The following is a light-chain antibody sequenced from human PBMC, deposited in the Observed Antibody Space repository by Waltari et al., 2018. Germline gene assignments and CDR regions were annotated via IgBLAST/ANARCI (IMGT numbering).Light chain of an antibody. V-gene: IGLV1-40*01. CDR1: SSNIGAGYG. CDR3: QSYDSSLSGWV. CDR2: DNS. Sequence: QSELTQPPSVSGAPGQRVTISCTGSSSNIGAGYGVHWYQQLPGTAPKLLIYDNSNRPSGVPDRFSGSKSGTSASLAITGLQAEDEADYYCQSYDSSLSGWVFGGGTKLTVL. J-gene: IGLJ3*02.